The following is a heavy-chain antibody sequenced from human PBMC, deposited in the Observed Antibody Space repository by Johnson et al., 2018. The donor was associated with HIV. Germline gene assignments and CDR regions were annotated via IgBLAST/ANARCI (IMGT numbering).Heavy chain of an antibody. V-gene: IGHV3-30*02. Sequence: QEQLVESGGGVVQPGGSLRLSCAASGFTFSSYGMHWVRQAPGKGLEWVTFIRYDGNNKYYADSMRGRLTISRDNSKNTLYMQMNSLRTEDTAVYYCAKDLPSSVPDNGDAFDIWGHGTMVTVSS. CDR3: AKDLPSSVPDNGDAFDI. CDR1: GFTFSSYG. D-gene: IGHD3-22*01. CDR2: IRYDGNNK. J-gene: IGHJ3*02.